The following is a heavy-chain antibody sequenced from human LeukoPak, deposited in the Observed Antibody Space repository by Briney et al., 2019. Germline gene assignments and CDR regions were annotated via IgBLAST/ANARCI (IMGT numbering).Heavy chain of an antibody. CDR2: IYTSGST. CDR1: GASISNYY. Sequence: KPSETLSLTCTVSGASISNYYWTSIRQPPGNGLGWIGYIYTSGSTNYNPSLNIRVTISINTSKPQFSLIMSSVTAENMAVYCCASTPYCSSDNCYRFYNGNDAFDIWGQGTKVTVSS. CDR3: ASTPYCSSDNCYRFYNGNDAFDI. J-gene: IGHJ3*02. D-gene: IGHD2-2*01. V-gene: IGHV4-4*09.